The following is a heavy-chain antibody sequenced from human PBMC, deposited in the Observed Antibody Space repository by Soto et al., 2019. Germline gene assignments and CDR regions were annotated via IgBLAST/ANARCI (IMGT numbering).Heavy chain of an antibody. V-gene: IGHV3-30*18. D-gene: IGHD3-16*01. CDR1: GFTFSSYG. CDR2: ISYDGSNK. Sequence: QVQLVESGGGVVQPGRSLRLSCAASGFTFSSYGMHWVRQAPGKGLEWVAVISYDGSNKYYADSVKGRFTISRDNSKNALYLQMNSRSAEDTAGYYCAKDVLEGGRFDCWCQGTLVSVSS. CDR3: AKDVLEGGRFDC. J-gene: IGHJ4*02.